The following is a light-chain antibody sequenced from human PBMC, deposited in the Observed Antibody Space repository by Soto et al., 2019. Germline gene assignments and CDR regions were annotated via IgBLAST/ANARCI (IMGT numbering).Light chain of an antibody. J-gene: IGKJ2*01. CDR3: QQYGSSPPYT. CDR1: QSVSSSY. Sequence: DIVLTQSPGTLSLSPGERATLSCRASQSVSSSYLAWYQQKPGQAPRLLIYGASSRATGIPDMFSGSGSGTDFTLTISRLEPEDFAVYYWQQYGSSPPYTFGEGTKLEIK. CDR2: GAS. V-gene: IGKV3-20*01.